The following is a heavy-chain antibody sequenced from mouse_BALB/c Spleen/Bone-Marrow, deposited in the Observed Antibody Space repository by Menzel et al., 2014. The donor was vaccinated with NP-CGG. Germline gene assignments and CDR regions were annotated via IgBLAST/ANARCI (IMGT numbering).Heavy chain of an antibody. CDR1: GFNIKDTY. J-gene: IGHJ3*01. CDR2: IDPANGNT. D-gene: IGHD1-1*01. V-gene: IGHV14-3*02. Sequence: VQLQQSGAELVKPGASVKLSCTASGFNIKDTYMHWVKQRPEQGLEWIGRIDPANGNTKYDPKFQGKATITADTSSNTAYLQLSSLTSEATAVYYCAFYYYGSSLFAYWGQGTLVTVSA. CDR3: AFYYYGSSLFAY.